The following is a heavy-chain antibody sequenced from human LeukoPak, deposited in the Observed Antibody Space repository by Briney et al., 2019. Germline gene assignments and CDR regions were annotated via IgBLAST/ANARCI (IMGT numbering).Heavy chain of an antibody. CDR1: GFTFSSYS. V-gene: IGHV3-48*02. CDR2: VSSSSSSI. J-gene: IGHJ4*02. CDR3: ARDAYGDYAVDY. D-gene: IGHD4-17*01. Sequence: GESLRLSCVASGFTFSSYSMNWVRQAPGKGLEWVSHVSSSSSSIYNADSVKGRFTISRDNAKNSLYLHMSSLRDEDTAVYYCARDAYGDYAVDYWGQGTLVTVSS.